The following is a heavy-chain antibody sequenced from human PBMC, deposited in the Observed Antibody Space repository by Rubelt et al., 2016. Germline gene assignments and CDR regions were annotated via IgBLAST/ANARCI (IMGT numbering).Heavy chain of an antibody. CDR1: GGSISSYY. CDR3: ATTSGSYYWYFDL. V-gene: IGHV4-59*01. CDR2: IYYSGCT. D-gene: IGHD1-26*01. Sequence: QVQLQESGPGLVKPSETLSLTCTVSGGSISSYYWRWIRQPPGKGLEWIWYIYYSGCTNYNPSSKCRVTLSVDTSKNQFSLKLSSVTAADTAVYYCATTSGSYYWYFDLWGRGTLVTVSS. J-gene: IGHJ2*01.